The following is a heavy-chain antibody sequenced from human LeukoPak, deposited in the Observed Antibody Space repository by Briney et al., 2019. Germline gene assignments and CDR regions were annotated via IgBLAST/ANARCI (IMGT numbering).Heavy chain of an antibody. CDR3: ARNDSSGYFDY. D-gene: IGHD3-22*01. CDR1: DYSISSGDY. J-gene: IGHJ4*02. CDR2: VYHSGST. V-gene: IGHV4-38-2*01. Sequence: KPSETLSLTCAVSDYSISSGDYWGWIRRPPGKGLEWIGSVYHSGSTHYSPSLKSRVTISVDTSKNQFSLKLSSVTAADTAVYYCARNDSSGYFDYWGQGTLVTVSS.